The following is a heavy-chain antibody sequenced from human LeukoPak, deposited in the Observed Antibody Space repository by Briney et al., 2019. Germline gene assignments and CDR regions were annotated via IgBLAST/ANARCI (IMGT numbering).Heavy chain of an antibody. CDR1: GGSISSYY. J-gene: IGHJ4*02. V-gene: IGHV4-59*01. Sequence: KPSETLSLTCTVSGGSISSYYWSWIRQPPGKGLEWIGYIYNSGSTNYNTSLKSRVTISVDTSKNQFSLKLSSVTAADTAVYYCATGIAAVGNYFDYWGPGTLVTVSS. D-gene: IGHD6-13*01. CDR3: ATGIAAVGNYFDY. CDR2: IYNSGST.